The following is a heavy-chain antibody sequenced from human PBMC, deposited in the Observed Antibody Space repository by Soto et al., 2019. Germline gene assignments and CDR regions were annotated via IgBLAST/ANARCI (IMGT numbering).Heavy chain of an antibody. CDR1: GGTFGSYA. Sequence: GASVKVSCKASGGTFGSYAMSWVRQAPGQGLEWMGGIIPIPGTANYAQKFQGRVTIAADESTSTAYMELSSLRSEDTAVYYCARSQGSSTSLEIYYYYHYGMDVWGQGTTVTVSS. D-gene: IGHD2-2*01. CDR3: ARSQGSSTSLEIYYYYHYGMDV. CDR2: IIPIPGTA. V-gene: IGHV1-69*13. J-gene: IGHJ6*02.